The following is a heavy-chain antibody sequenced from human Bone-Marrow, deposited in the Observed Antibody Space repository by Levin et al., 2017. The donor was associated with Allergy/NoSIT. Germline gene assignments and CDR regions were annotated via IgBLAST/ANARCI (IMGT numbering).Heavy chain of an antibody. D-gene: IGHD5-24*01. CDR1: GYTFTDFY. J-gene: IGHJ6*03. CDR2: LNPASGGT. CDR3: ARDFPLQFYMDV. Sequence: ASVKVSCKASGYTFTDFYIHWMRQAPGQGLDWMGWLNPASGGTYFAQKFQDRVTMTRDTSISTAYMELSRLTSDDTAVYYCARDFPLQFYMDVWDRGTTVTVAS. V-gene: IGHV1-2*02.